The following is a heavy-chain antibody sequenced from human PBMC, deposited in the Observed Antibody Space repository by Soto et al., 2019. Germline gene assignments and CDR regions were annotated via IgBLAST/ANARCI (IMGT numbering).Heavy chain of an antibody. J-gene: IGHJ4*02. D-gene: IGHD7-27*01. CDR3: DKAWGTDY. Sequence: EVQLLESGGGLVEPGGSRRLSCAASGFTFSSYTMSWVRQAPGKGLEWVSTISGSGSSTYSADSVKGRFTISRDNSKNTLYLRMNSLRVDDTAIYYCDKAWGTDYWGQGTLVTVSS. CDR1: GFTFSSYT. V-gene: IGHV3-23*01. CDR2: ISGSGSST.